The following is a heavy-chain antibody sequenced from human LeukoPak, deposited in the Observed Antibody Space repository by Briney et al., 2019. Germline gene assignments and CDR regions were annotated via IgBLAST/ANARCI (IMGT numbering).Heavy chain of an antibody. Sequence: PGGSLRLSCAASGFTFSSYWMSWVRQAPGKGLEWVANIKQDGSEKYFVDSVKGRFTISRDNAKNSLFLQMNSLRAEDTAVYYCASNGDQRGKGRAFDIWGQGTMVTVSS. J-gene: IGHJ3*02. CDR3: ASNGDQRGKGRAFDI. V-gene: IGHV3-7*01. CDR2: IKQDGSEK. CDR1: GFTFSSYW. D-gene: IGHD4-23*01.